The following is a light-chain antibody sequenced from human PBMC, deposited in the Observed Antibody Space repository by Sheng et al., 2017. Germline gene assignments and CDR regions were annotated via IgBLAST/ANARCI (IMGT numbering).Light chain of an antibody. Sequence: DIQMTQSPSTLSASVGDRVTITCRASQSISSWLAWYQQKPGKAPKRLIYSASNLQSGAPSRFSGSGSGTEFTLTISSLQPDDFATYYCKQYSFCWTFGQGTKLE. CDR3: KQYSFCWT. CDR1: QSISSW. J-gene: IGKJ1*01. CDR2: SAS. V-gene: IGKV1-5*01.